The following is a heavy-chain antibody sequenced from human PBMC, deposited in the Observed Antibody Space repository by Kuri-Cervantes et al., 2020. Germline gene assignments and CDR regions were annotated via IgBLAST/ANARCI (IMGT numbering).Heavy chain of an antibody. CDR3: ARDTDGGFSWSY. V-gene: IGHV3-7*01. D-gene: IGHD4-23*01. J-gene: IGHJ4*02. CDR2: INREGGEK. Sequence: GGSLRLSCAASGFTFSSYWMNWVRQAPGKGLEWVGNINREGGEKHYLDSVKGRFIISRDNAKNSLFLQMNSLRAEDTALYYCARDTDGGFSWSYWGQGTLVTVSS. CDR1: GFTFSSYW.